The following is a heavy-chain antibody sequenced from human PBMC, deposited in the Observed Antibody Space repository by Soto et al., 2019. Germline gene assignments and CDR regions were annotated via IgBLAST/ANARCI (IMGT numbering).Heavy chain of an antibody. J-gene: IGHJ5*02. V-gene: IGHV3-23*01. D-gene: IGHD1-26*01. CDR3: AKDGWELLRGFDP. CDR2: ISGSVSST. Sequence: EVQLLESGGGLVQPGGSLRLSCAASGFTFRNYAMSWVRQAPGKGLEWVSAISGSVSSTYYADSVKGRFTISRDHSKNTLYLPMSSLSAEDTAVYYCAKDGWELLRGFDPWGQGTLVNVSS. CDR1: GFTFRNYA.